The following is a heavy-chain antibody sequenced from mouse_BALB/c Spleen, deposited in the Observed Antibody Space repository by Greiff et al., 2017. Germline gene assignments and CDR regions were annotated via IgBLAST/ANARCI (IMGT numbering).Heavy chain of an antibody. CDR3: AREEDSSGYFDY. J-gene: IGHJ2*01. CDR2: IYPYNGGT. Sequence: VQLQQSGPELVKPGASVKISCKASGYTFTDYNMHWVKQSHGKSLEWIGYIYPYNGGTGYNQKFKSKATLTVDNSSSTAYMELRSLTSEDSAVYYCAREEDSSGYFDYWGQGTTLTVSS. D-gene: IGHD3-2*01. CDR1: GYTFTDYN. V-gene: IGHV1S29*02.